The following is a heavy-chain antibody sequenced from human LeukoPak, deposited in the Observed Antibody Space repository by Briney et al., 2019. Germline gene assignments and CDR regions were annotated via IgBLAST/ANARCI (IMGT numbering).Heavy chain of an antibody. J-gene: IGHJ6*03. CDR2: IYSSGST. D-gene: IGHD3-10*01. Sequence: SETLSLTCTVSGGSISSYYWSWIRQPAGKGLEWIGRIYSSGSTNYNPSFKSRVTMSVDTSKNQFSLKLSSVTAADTAVYYCARDDYGSGSYYYYYMDVWGKGTTVTVSS. CDR3: ARDDYGSGSYYYYYMDV. CDR1: GGSISSYY. V-gene: IGHV4-4*07.